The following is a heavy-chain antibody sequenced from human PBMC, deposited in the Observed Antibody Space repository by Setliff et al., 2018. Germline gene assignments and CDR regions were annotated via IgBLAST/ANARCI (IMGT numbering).Heavy chain of an antibody. CDR2: IHPWGGSSEST. CDR3: ARGLHSGTYWGTRPLGLDY. V-gene: IGHV4-59*08. CDR1: GGPTIGYY. D-gene: IGHD1-26*01. J-gene: IGHJ4*02. Sequence: SETLSLTCAVSGGPTIGYYWTWIRQAPGKGLEWIGYIHPWGGSSESTNYSPSLKSRITITLDKSKSQFSLKLTSVTVADTAVYYCARGLHSGTYWGTRPLGLDYWGQGILVTVSS.